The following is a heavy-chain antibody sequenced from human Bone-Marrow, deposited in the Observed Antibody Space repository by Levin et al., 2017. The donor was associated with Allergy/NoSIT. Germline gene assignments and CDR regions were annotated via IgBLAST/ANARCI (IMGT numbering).Heavy chain of an antibody. CDR2: IYYSGKT. CDR1: GGSISSRNYY. V-gene: IGHV4-39*01. Sequence: SSETLSLTCTVSGGSISSRNYYWGWIRQPPGKGLEWIGNIYYSGKTYYNPSLKSRVTISVDTSKNQFSLRLSSVTAADTAVYYCARVLRDPTGMGLYYFDYWGQGTLVPVSS. D-gene: IGHD2-8*02. CDR3: ARVLRDPTGMGLYYFDY. J-gene: IGHJ4*02.